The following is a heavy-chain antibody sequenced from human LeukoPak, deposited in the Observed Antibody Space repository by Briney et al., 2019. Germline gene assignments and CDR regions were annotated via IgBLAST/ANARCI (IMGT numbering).Heavy chain of an antibody. D-gene: IGHD6-13*01. CDR1: GFTFGSYS. CDR3: VKEAGEYGSSSLVRFDN. V-gene: IGHV3-21*01. Sequence: GGSMRLSCAASGFTFGSYSMNWVRQAPGKGLEWVSSISSSSSYIYYADSVKGRFTISRDNSKNTVSLHMSSLRAEDTAVYYCVKEAGEYGSSSLVRFDNWGQGTLVTVSS. CDR2: ISSSSSYI. J-gene: IGHJ4*02.